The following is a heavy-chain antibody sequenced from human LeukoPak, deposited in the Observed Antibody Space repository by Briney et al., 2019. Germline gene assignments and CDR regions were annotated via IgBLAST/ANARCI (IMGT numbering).Heavy chain of an antibody. V-gene: IGHV4-4*07. Sequence: KPAETLSLTCTVSGGSISSYYWSWIRQPAGKGLEWIGRFYPRGSTNYNPSLKSRVTMSVDTSKNQFSLKLSSVTAADTAVYYCARDGSNYYDSSGYYSPFDYWGQGTLVTVSS. CDR3: ARDGSNYYDSSGYYSPFDY. D-gene: IGHD3-22*01. J-gene: IGHJ4*02. CDR2: FYPRGST. CDR1: GGSISSYY.